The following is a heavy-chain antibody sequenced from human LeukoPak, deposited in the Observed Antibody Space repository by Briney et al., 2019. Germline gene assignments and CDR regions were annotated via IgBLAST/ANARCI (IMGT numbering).Heavy chain of an antibody. CDR2: IRSNGETT. J-gene: IGHJ4*02. V-gene: IGHV3-23*01. CDR3: AKGQELDDGVFDS. CDR1: GFTFSSIA. D-gene: IGHD1-1*01. Sequence: GGSLRLSCAASGFTFSSIAMTWVRQAPGKGLEWVSTIRSNGETTYNADSVKGRFTISRDNSKKTLYLQLNSLRVEDTVIYYCAKGQELDDGVFDSWGQGTLVTVSS.